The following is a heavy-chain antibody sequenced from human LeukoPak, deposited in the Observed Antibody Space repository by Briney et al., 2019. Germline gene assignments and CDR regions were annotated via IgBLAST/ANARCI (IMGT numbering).Heavy chain of an antibody. V-gene: IGHV3-23*01. CDR3: AKCGSGWCVIVY. CDR1: GFAFSSYA. J-gene: IGHJ4*02. Sequence: GGSLRLSCAASGFAFSSYAMSWVRQAPGKGLEWVSAISGSGGSTYYADSVKGRFTISRDNSKNTLYLQMNSLRAEGTAVYYCAKCGSGWCVIVYWGQGTLVTVSS. CDR2: ISGSGGST. D-gene: IGHD6-19*01.